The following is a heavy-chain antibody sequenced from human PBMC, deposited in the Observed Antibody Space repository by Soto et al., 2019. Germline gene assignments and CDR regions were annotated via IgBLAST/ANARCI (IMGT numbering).Heavy chain of an antibody. CDR3: TTSHDYGERYYYYYYMDV. J-gene: IGHJ6*03. CDR1: GFTFSGSA. CDR2: IRSKANSYAT. D-gene: IGHD4-17*01. Sequence: GGSLRLSCAASGFTFSGSAMHWVRQASGKGLEWVGRIRSKANSYATAYAASVKGRFTISRDDSKNTAYLQMNSLKTEDTAVYYCTTSHDYGERYYYYYYMDVWGKGTTVTVSS. V-gene: IGHV3-73*01.